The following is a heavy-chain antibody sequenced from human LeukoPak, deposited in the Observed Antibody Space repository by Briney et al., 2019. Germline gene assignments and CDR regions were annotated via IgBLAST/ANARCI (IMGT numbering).Heavy chain of an antibody. J-gene: IGHJ3*02. CDR3: AKDHVYSSGWSPSDAFDI. V-gene: IGHV3-30*18. Sequence: GRSPRLSCAASGFTFSSYGMHWVRQAPGKGLEWVAVISYDGSNKYYADSVKGRFTISRDNSKNTLYLQMNSLRAEDTAVYYCAKDHVYSSGWSPSDAFDIWGQGTMVTVSS. CDR2: ISYDGSNK. D-gene: IGHD6-19*01. CDR1: GFTFSSYG.